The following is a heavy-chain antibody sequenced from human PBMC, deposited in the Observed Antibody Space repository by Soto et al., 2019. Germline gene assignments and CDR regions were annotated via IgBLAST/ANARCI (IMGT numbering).Heavy chain of an antibody. J-gene: IGHJ3*02. CDR2: IRSDGSST. Sequence: ELQLVESGGGLVQPGGSLRLSCAASGLTFSGSLMYWVRQVPGEGLVWVSGIRSDGSSTTYADSVKGRFTISRDNAKTTLHLQMNNLRAEDAAVYFCTRGWNWAFDSWGQGTMVTVSS. V-gene: IGHV3-74*01. CDR1: GLTFSGSL. CDR3: TRGWNWAFDS. D-gene: IGHD1-7*01.